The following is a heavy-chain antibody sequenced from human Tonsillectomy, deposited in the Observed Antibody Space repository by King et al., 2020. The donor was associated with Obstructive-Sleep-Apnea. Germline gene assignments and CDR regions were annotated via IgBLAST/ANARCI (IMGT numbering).Heavy chain of an antibody. CDR2: IFYNGST. CDR1: GGSISSSDFY. J-gene: IGHJ2*01. CDR3: ARGSDEL. V-gene: IGHV4-30-4*01. Sequence: VQLQESGPGLVKPSQTLSLTCTVSGGSISSSDFYWSWIRQPPGKGLEWVGGIFYNGSTSYNPSLKRRVAISVGTSKKEFSLKLRSATAADTAVYYCARGSDELWGRGTLVTVSS.